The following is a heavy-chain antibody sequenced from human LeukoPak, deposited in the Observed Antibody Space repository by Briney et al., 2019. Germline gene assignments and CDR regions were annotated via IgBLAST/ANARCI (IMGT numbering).Heavy chain of an antibody. CDR2: ISGSGVST. Sequence: GGSLRLSCAASGFTFSSYAMNWVRQAPGKGLEWVSGISGSGVSTFYADSVKGRFTISRDNSKNTLFLQVNSLRAEDTAIYYCAKDRATVLTLFDYWGQGTLVTVSS. D-gene: IGHD4-17*01. J-gene: IGHJ4*02. CDR1: GFTFSSYA. V-gene: IGHV3-23*01. CDR3: AKDRATVLTLFDY.